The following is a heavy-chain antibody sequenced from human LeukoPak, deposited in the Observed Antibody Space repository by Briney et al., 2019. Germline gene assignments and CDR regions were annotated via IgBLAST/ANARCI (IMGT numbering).Heavy chain of an antibody. Sequence: ASVKVSCKASGYTFTTYGISWVRQAPGQGLEWMGIINPSGGSTSYAQKFQGRVTMTRDTSTSTVYMELSSLRSEDTVVYYCQRYAHDAFDIWGQGTMVTVSS. CDR2: INPSGGST. CDR3: QRYAHDAFDI. CDR1: GYTFTTYG. J-gene: IGHJ3*02. V-gene: IGHV1-46*01. D-gene: IGHD2-8*01.